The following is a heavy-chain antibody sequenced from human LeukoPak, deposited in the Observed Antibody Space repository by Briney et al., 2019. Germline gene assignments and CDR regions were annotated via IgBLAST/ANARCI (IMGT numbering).Heavy chain of an antibody. V-gene: IGHV4-31*03. CDR2: IYYSGST. Sequence: SETLSLTCTVAGGTISSGGYYWSWIRQHPGKGLEWIGYIYYSGSTYYNPSLKSRVTISVDTSKNQFSLKLSSVTAADTAVYYCARESGVTHYYYGMDVWGKGTTVTVSS. CDR3: ARESGVTHYYYGMDV. J-gene: IGHJ6*04. D-gene: IGHD2-21*02. CDR1: GGTISSGGYY.